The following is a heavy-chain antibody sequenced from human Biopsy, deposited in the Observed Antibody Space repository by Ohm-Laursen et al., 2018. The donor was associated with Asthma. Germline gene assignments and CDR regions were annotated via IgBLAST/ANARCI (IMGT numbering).Heavy chain of an antibody. CDR2: VYYSGST. CDR1: GGSINNFY. CDR3: ARGVDRVTGLLDHLDS. Sequence: TLSLTCIVSGGSINNFYWSWIRQPPGKGLESIGHVYYSGSTNYNPSLKSRVTISIDASKNQFSLKLTSVTAADTAVYYCARGVDRVTGLLDHLDSWGQGTLVTVSS. D-gene: IGHD2-21*02. V-gene: IGHV4-59*01. J-gene: IGHJ4*02.